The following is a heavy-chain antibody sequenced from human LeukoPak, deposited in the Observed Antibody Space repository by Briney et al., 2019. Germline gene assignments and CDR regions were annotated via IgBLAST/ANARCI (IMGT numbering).Heavy chain of an antibody. CDR1: GFTFSNVS. CDR2: ISDSGAST. CDR3: APDLRGSTWSLDD. V-gene: IGHV3-23*01. D-gene: IGHD6-13*01. Sequence: GGSLRLSCAASGFTFSNVSMSWVRQAPGKGLECVSLISDSGASTYYPDSVRGRFTISRDNSKSTLYLQMNSLRAEDTAVYYCAPDLRGSTWSLDDWGQGTLVTVSS. J-gene: IGHJ4*02.